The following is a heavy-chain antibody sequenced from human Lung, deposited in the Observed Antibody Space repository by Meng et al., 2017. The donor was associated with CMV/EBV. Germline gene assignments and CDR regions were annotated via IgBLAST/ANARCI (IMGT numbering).Heavy chain of an antibody. D-gene: IGHD5-18*01. CDR2: IYYSGST. Sequence: SETLSLXCTVSGGSISSYYWSWIRQPPGKGLEWIGYIYYSGSTNYNPSLKSRVTISVDTSKNQFSLKLSSVTAADTAVYYCARGARRLNSPYHYYYGMDVXGDGXTVTVSS. V-gene: IGHV4-59*01. J-gene: IGHJ6*04. CDR1: GGSISSYY. CDR3: ARGARRLNSPYHYYYGMDV.